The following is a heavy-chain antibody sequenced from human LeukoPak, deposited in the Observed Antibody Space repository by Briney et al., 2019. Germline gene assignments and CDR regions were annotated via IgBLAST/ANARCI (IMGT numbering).Heavy chain of an antibody. CDR1: GYTFTSYG. V-gene: IGHV1-18*01. J-gene: IGHJ4*02. Sequence: GASVKVSCKASGYTFTSYGISWVRQAPGQGLEWMGWISAYNGNTNYAQKLQGRVTMTTDTSTSTAYMELRSLRSDDTAVYYCARDFGRYYDSSGYPDYWGQGTLVTVSS. D-gene: IGHD3-22*01. CDR2: ISAYNGNT. CDR3: ARDFGRYYDSSGYPDY.